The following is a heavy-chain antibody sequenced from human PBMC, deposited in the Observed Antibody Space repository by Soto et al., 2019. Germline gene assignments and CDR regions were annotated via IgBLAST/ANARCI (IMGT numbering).Heavy chain of an antibody. CDR1: GFTFISYA. D-gene: IGHD1-26*01. CDR3: ARDASGSYHDYYYYNGMDV. CDR2: ISYDGRNK. V-gene: IGHV3-30-3*01. Sequence: QVQLAESGGGVVQPGRSLRLSCAASGFTFISYAMHCVRQAPGKGLERGAVISYDGRNKYYADSVKGRFTISRDNSNNTLYLQMNSLRAEYTAVYYCARDASGSYHDYYYYNGMDVWCQGTTVTVSS. J-gene: IGHJ6*02.